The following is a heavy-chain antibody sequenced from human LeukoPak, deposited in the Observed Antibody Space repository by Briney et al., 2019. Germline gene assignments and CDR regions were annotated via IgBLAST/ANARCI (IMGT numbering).Heavy chain of an antibody. CDR1: GGSFSGYY. CDR2: INHSGST. Sequence: PSETLSLTCSVYGGSFSGYYWNWIRQPPGKGLEWIGEINHSGSTNYNPSLKSRVTISVGASKNQFSLKLSSVTAADSAVYYCARGVMAGAFDIWGQGTMVTVSS. V-gene: IGHV4-34*01. CDR3: ARGVMAGAFDI. J-gene: IGHJ3*02. D-gene: IGHD5-24*01.